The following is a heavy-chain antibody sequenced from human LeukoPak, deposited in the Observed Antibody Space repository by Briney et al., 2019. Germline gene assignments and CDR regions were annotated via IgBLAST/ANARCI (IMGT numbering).Heavy chain of an antibody. CDR1: GFTVSGNE. V-gene: IGHV3-38-3*01. Sequence: GGSLRLSCAASGFTVSGNEMSWVRQAPGKGLEWVSSISGGSTYYADSRKGRFTISRDNSKNTLYLQMSSLRAEDTAVYYCAKGGSSWWDYFDFWGQGTLVTVSS. D-gene: IGHD6-13*01. J-gene: IGHJ4*02. CDR3: AKGGSSWWDYFDF. CDR2: ISGGST.